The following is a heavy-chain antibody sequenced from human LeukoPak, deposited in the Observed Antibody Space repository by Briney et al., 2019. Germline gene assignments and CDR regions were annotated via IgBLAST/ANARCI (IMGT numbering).Heavy chain of an antibody. Sequence: GASVKVSCKASGFTFTSSAVQWVRQARGQRLEWIGWIVVGSGNTNYAQKFQERVTITRDMSTSTAYMELSSLRSEDTAVYYCAAVMYGDYGDTDFGYWGQGTLVTVSS. CDR1: GFTFTSSA. D-gene: IGHD4-17*01. J-gene: IGHJ4*02. CDR2: IVVGSGNT. V-gene: IGHV1-58*01. CDR3: AAVMYGDYGDTDFGY.